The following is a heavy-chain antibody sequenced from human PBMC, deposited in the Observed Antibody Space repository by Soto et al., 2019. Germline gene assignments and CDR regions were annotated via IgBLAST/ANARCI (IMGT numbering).Heavy chain of an antibody. CDR1: GGSVCSGSYY. CDR3: ARGQDYYDSSGYFFGVYYFDY. Sequence: SETPSLTCTVSGGSVCSGSYYGSWIQQPPGKGLEWIGYIYYSGSTNYNPSLKSRVTISVDTSKNQFSLKLSSVTAADTAVYYCARGQDYYDSSGYFFGVYYFDYWGQGTLVTVSS. V-gene: IGHV4-61*01. D-gene: IGHD3-22*01. CDR2: IYYSGST. J-gene: IGHJ4*02.